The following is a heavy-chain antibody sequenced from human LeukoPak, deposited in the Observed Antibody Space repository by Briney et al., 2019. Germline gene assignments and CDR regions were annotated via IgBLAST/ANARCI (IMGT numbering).Heavy chain of an antibody. CDR2: IYTSGST. V-gene: IGHV4-4*07. J-gene: IGHJ4*02. CDR3: AGAVPAANAGSYVDY. Sequence: SETLSLTCTVSGGSISSYHWSWIRQPAGKGLEWIGRIYTSGSTNYNPSLKSRVTMSVDTSKNQFSLKLSSVTAADTAVYYCAGAVPAANAGSYVDYWGQGTLVTVSS. CDR1: GGSISSYH. D-gene: IGHD2-2*01.